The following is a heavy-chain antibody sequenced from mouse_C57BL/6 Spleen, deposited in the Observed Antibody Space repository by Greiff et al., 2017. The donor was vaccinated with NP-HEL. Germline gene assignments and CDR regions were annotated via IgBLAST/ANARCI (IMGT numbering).Heavy chain of an antibody. J-gene: IGHJ2*01. CDR2: IDPENGDT. V-gene: IGHV14-4*01. CDR1: GFNIKDDY. CDR3: TTGRYSISDY. D-gene: IGHD2-5*01. Sequence: VQLQQSGAELVRPGASVKLSCTASGFNIKDDYMHWVKQRPGQGLEWIGWIDPENGDTEYASKFQGKATITADTSSNTAYLQLSSLTSEDTAVYYCTTGRYSISDYWGQGTTLTVSS.